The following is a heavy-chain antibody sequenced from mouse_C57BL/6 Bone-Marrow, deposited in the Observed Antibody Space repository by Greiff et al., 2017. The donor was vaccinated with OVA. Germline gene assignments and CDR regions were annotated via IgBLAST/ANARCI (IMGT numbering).Heavy chain of an antibody. J-gene: IGHJ3*01. D-gene: IGHD2-5*01. Sequence: QVQLQQPGAELVKPGASVKLSCKASGYTFTSYWMQWVKQRPGQGLEWIGEIDPSDSYTNYNQKFKGKATLTVDTSSSTAYMQLSSLTSGDSAVFYCARDSNSVPWFVYWGQGILVTVSA. CDR1: GYTFTSYW. CDR2: IDPSDSYT. V-gene: IGHV1-50*01. CDR3: ARDSNSVPWFVY.